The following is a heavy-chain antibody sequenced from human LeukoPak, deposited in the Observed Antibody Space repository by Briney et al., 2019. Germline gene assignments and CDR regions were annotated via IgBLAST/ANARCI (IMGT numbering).Heavy chain of an antibody. CDR3: AKDRPVATTLHHFDH. CDR2: ISWDGNKV. CDR1: GFSFDDYA. Sequence: GGSLRLSCVVSGFSFDDYAMHWVRQGPGKALVWVSVISWDGNKVAYADSVKGRFTISRDNAKNSLYLQMTSLRPEDTAFYYCAKDRPVATTLHHFDHWGLGTLVTVSS. V-gene: IGHV3-9*01. J-gene: IGHJ4*02. D-gene: IGHD1-26*01.